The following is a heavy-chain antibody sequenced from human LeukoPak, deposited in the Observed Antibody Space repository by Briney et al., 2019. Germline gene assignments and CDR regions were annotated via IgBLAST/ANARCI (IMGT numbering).Heavy chain of an antibody. CDR1: GYTFTDYY. CDR3: ATDNYGTLDY. V-gene: IGHV1-2*02. D-gene: IGHD3-16*01. J-gene: IGHJ4*02. Sequence: ASVKVSCKASGYTFTDYYIHWVRRAPGQGLEWMGWIDPRSGGTRCTQKFQGRVTMTRDTSISTVCLDLSGLTFDDTAVYYCATDNYGTLDYWGQGTLVTVSS. CDR2: IDPRSGGT.